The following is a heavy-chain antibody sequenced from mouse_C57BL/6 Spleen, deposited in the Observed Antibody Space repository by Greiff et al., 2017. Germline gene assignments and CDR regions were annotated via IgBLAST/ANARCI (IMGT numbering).Heavy chain of an antibody. CDR2: IYWDDDK. Sequence: QVTLKESGPGILQSSQTLSLTCSFSGFSLSTSGMGVSWIRQPSGKGLEWLAHIYWDDDKRYNPSLKSRLTISKDTSRNQVFLKITSVDTADTATYYCARPRGIYDGYSGNWYFDVWGTGTTVTVSS. V-gene: IGHV8-12*01. D-gene: IGHD2-3*01. CDR3: ARPRGIYDGYSGNWYFDV. CDR1: GFSLSTSGMG. J-gene: IGHJ1*03.